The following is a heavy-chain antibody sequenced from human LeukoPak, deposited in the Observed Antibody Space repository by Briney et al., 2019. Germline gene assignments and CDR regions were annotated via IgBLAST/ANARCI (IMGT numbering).Heavy chain of an antibody. CDR1: GFTVSSNY. CDR3: AKDLGMVRGVILGMDV. CDR2: IDSGGST. V-gene: IGHV3-53*05. Sequence: PGGSLRLSCAASGFTVSSNYMSWVRQAPGKGLEWVSVIDSGGSTYYADSVKGRFTISRDNSKNTLYLQMNSLRAEDTAVYYCAKDLGMVRGVILGMDVWGQGTTVTVSS. D-gene: IGHD3-10*01. J-gene: IGHJ6*02.